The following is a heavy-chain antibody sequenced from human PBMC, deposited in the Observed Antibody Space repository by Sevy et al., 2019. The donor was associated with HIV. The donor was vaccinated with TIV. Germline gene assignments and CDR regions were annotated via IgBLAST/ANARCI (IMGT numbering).Heavy chain of an antibody. J-gene: IGHJ2*01. Sequence: SETLSLTCTVSGGSISSGSYFWTWIRQHPGKGLEWIGYIHYSGTTYYNPSLKSRLTISVDTSKNEFYLKLNSVTAADTAMYYCARQYYYDTSGFYWYFDLWGRGTLVTVSS. CDR3: ARQYYYDTSGFYWYFDL. V-gene: IGHV4-31*03. CDR1: GGSISSGSYF. D-gene: IGHD3-22*01. CDR2: IHYSGTT.